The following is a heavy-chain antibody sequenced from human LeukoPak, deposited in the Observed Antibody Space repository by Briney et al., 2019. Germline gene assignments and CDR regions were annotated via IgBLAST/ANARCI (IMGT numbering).Heavy chain of an antibody. J-gene: IGHJ3*02. CDR2: ISASAGNI. CDR1: GLMFRRSS. V-gene: IGHV3-21*04. D-gene: IGHD2-15*01. CDR3: EREYCSGGSCYYDAFDI. Sequence: PGGSLRLSRAASGLMFRRSSMSWVRQVTGKGLEWVATISASAGNIYYADSVKGRFTISRDNAKNSLYLQMNSLRAEDTAVYYCEREYCSGGSCYYDAFDIWGQGPIGTVSS.